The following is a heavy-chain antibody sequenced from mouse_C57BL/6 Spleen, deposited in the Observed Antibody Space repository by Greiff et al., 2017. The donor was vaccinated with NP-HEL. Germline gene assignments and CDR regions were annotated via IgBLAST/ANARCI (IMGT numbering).Heavy chain of an antibody. Sequence: QVQLQQSGAELARPGASVKLSCKASGYTFTSYGISWVKQRTGQGLEWIGEIYPRSGNTYYNEKFKGKATLTADKSSSTAYMELRSLTSEDSAVYFCASYYYGSSYVYFDYWGQGTTLTVSS. V-gene: IGHV1-81*01. J-gene: IGHJ2*01. CDR3: ASYYYGSSYVYFDY. CDR1: GYTFTSYG. CDR2: IYPRSGNT. D-gene: IGHD1-1*01.